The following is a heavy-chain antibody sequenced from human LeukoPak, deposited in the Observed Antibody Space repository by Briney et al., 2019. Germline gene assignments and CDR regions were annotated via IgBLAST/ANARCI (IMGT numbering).Heavy chain of an antibody. CDR2: IYPADSGI. CDR1: GYSINNYW. Sequence: GESLKISCKGSGYSINNYWIGWVRQMPGKGLEWMGIIYPADSGIRYSPSFQGQVTISADKSISTAYLQWSSLKASDTAMYYCARQEYCSGGSCYTWFDPWGQGTLVTVCS. J-gene: IGHJ5*02. D-gene: IGHD2-15*01. CDR3: ARQEYCSGGSCYTWFDP. V-gene: IGHV5-51*01.